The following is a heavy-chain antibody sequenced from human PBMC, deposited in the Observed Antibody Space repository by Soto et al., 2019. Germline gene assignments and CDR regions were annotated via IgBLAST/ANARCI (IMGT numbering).Heavy chain of an antibody. Sequence: FYWAWIRQPPGEGLEWIGSIYHTGNAYYNPSLKSRVTISVDTSKNQFSLKLSSVTAADTAVYYCARAKAPLYSSSWYWFDPWGQGTLVTVSS. CDR3: ARAKAPLYSSSWYWFDP. CDR2: IYHTGNA. J-gene: IGHJ5*02. CDR1: FY. D-gene: IGHD6-13*01. V-gene: IGHV4-38-2*02.